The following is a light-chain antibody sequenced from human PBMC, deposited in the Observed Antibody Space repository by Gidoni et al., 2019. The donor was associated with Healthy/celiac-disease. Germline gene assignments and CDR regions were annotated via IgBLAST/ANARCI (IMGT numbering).Light chain of an antibody. V-gene: IGLV3-21*04. CDR2: YDS. CDR1: NIGSKS. J-gene: IGLJ1*01. CDR3: QVWDSSSDHYV. Sequence: SYVLTQPPPVHVAPGKTARITCGGNNIGSKSVHWYQQKPGQAPVLVIYYDSDRPSGIPERFSGSNSGNTATLTISRVEAGDEADYYCQVWDSSSDHYVFGTGTKVTVL.